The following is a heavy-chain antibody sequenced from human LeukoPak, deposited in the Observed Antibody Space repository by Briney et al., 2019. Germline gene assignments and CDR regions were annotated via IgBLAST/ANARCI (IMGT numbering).Heavy chain of an antibody. Sequence: GRSLRLSCVASGITFSNYGMHWVRQAPGKGLEWVAVISYDGSNKYYADSVKGRFTISRDNSKNTLYLQMSSLRAEDTAVYYCAKGRGGSGKTYDFWSGYYSPLNYWGQGTLVTVSS. CDR1: GITFSNYG. D-gene: IGHD3-3*01. V-gene: IGHV3-30*18. CDR3: AKGRGGSGKTYDFWSGYYSPLNY. CDR2: ISYDGSNK. J-gene: IGHJ4*02.